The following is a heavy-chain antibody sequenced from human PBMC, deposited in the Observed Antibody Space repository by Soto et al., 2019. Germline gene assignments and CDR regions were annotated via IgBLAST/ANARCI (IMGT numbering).Heavy chain of an antibody. CDR2: ISSSGNGT. J-gene: IGHJ3*01. V-gene: IGHV3-23*01. CDR3: AKRFFGSGSPQGAFDV. D-gene: IGHD3-10*01. Sequence: EVQLLESGGGLVQPGGSLRLSCAASGFTFSNYAMSWVRQAPGKGLEWVSFISSSGNGTYYADSVKGRFTISRDNSKNTLYVQMNNLRAEDTAIYYCAKRFFGSGSPQGAFDVWGQGTMVTVSS. CDR1: GFTFSNYA.